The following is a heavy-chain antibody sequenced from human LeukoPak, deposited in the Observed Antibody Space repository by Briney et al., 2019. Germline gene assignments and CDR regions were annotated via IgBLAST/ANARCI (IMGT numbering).Heavy chain of an antibody. D-gene: IGHD2-2*01. Sequence: SETLSLTCAVYGGSFSDYYWSWIRQPPGKGLEWIGEINHSGSTNYNPSLKGRVTISVDTSKNQFSLKLSSVTAADTAVYYCARGCSSTSCFDYWGQGTLVTVSS. CDR2: INHSGST. CDR1: GGSFSDYY. V-gene: IGHV4-34*01. J-gene: IGHJ4*02. CDR3: ARGCSSTSCFDY.